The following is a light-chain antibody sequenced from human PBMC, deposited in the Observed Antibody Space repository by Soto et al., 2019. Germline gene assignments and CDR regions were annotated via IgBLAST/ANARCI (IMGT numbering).Light chain of an antibody. CDR2: EVS. J-gene: IGLJ2*01. Sequence: QSALTQPPSASGSPGQSVTISCTGTSSDVGGYNFVSWYQQHPGKAPKLMIYEVSARPSGVPDPFSGSKSGNTDSLAVSGLQAEDEAEYCCSSYAGSNIVVLGGGSKLTVL. V-gene: IGLV2-8*01. CDR1: SSDVGGYNF. CDR3: SSYAGSNIVV.